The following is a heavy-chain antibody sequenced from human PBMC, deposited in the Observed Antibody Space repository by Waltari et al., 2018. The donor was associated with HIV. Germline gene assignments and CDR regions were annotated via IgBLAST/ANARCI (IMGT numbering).Heavy chain of an antibody. Sequence: DGYNKFYADSVRGRFTFSRDNSKYTLSLQMNSLRAEDTALYYCVKERGPFNGFDIWGQGTMVTVSS. D-gene: IGHD3-16*01. CDR2: DGYNK. V-gene: IGHV3-33*06. CDR3: VKERGPFNGFDI. J-gene: IGHJ3*02.